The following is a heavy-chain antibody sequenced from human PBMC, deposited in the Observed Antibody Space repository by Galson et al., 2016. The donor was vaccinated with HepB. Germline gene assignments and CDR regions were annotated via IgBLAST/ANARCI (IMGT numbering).Heavy chain of an antibody. Sequence: SLRLSCAASGFTFSNYGMYWVRLAPGKGLEWVAAIWYDGRNQHYADSVKGRFTISRDNSKNTLYLQMNSLRAEDTAVFYCARDLSRWSFGTAYYYFDLDVWGQGTTVTVSS. V-gene: IGHV3-33*07. J-gene: IGHJ6*02. D-gene: IGHD2-21*01. CDR3: ARDLSRWSFGTAYYYFDLDV. CDR2: IWYDGRNQ. CDR1: GFTFSNYG.